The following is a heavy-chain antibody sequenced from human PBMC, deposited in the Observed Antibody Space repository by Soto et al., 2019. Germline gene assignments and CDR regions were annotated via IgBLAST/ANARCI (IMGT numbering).Heavy chain of an antibody. J-gene: IGHJ4*02. Sequence: SVKVSCKASGGTFSSYAISWVRQAPGQGLEWMGGIIPIFGTANYAQKFQGRVTITADETTSTAYMELSSLRSEDTAVYYCARGGSYATPFDYWGQGTLVTVSS. V-gene: IGHV1-69*13. CDR2: IIPIFGTA. D-gene: IGHD1-26*01. CDR1: GGTFSSYA. CDR3: ARGGSYATPFDY.